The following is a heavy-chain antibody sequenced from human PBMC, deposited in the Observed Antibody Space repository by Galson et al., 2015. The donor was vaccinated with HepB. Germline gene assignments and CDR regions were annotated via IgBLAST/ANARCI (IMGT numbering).Heavy chain of an antibody. CDR2: IIPIFGTA. CDR3: ASTYYDSSGYYHRSYYYYYGMDV. CDR1: GGTFSSYA. J-gene: IGHJ6*02. D-gene: IGHD3-22*01. V-gene: IGHV1-69*06. Sequence: SVKVSCKASGGTFSSYAIGWVRQAPGQGLEWMGGIIPIFGTANYAQKFQGRVTITADKSTSTAYMELSSLRSEDTAVYYCASTYYDSSGYYHRSYYYYYGMDVWGQGTTVTVSS.